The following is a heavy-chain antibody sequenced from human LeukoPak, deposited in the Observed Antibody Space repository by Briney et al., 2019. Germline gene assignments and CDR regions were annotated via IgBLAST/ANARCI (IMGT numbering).Heavy chain of an antibody. CDR3: ARLINTMVRGVNPYFDY. D-gene: IGHD3-10*01. J-gene: IGHJ4*02. V-gene: IGHV4-59*08. Sequence: PSETLSLTCTVSGGSISSYYWSWIRQPPGKGLEWNGYIYYSGSTNYNPSLKSRVTISVDTSKNQFSLKLSPVTAADTAVYYCARLINTMVRGVNPYFDYWGQGTLVTVSS. CDR1: GGSISSYY. CDR2: IYYSGST.